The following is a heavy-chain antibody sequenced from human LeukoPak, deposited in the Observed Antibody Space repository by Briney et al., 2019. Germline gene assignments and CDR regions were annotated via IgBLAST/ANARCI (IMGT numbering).Heavy chain of an antibody. V-gene: IGHV4-59*08. CDR3: ARNGYSFGSSWFDP. J-gene: IGHJ5*02. D-gene: IGHD5-18*01. CDR1: GXSISSYY. Sequence: SETLSLTCTVSGXSISSYYWSWIRQPPGKGLEWIGYIYYSGSTNYNPSLKSRVTISGDTSKNQFSLKVSSVTAADTAVYYCARNGYSFGSSWFDPWGQGILVTVSS. CDR2: IYYSGST.